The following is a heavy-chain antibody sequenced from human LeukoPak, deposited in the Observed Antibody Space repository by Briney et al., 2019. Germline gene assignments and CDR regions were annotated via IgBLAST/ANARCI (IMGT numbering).Heavy chain of an antibody. Sequence: SETLSLTCAVYGGSFSGYYWSWIRQPPGKGLEWIGEINHSGSTNYNPSLKSRVTISVDTSKKQFSLKLSSVTAADTAVYYCTSQTVARWFDPWGQGTLVTVSS. CDR2: INHSGST. V-gene: IGHV4-34*01. J-gene: IGHJ5*02. CDR3: TSQTVARWFDP. D-gene: IGHD1-14*01. CDR1: GGSFSGYY.